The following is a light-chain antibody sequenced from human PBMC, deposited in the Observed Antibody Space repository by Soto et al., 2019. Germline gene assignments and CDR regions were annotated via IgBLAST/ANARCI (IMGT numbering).Light chain of an antibody. CDR3: QQYNSYPLT. Sequence: MTQSPLSLSVTPGEPASISCRSSQSLLHSNGYNYLNWYQQKPGKAPKLLIYAASSLQSGVPSRFSGSGSGTEFTLTISSLQPDDFATYYCQQYNSYPLTFGQGTRLEIK. J-gene: IGKJ5*01. V-gene: IGKV1-17*01. CDR1: QSLLHSNGYNY. CDR2: AAS.